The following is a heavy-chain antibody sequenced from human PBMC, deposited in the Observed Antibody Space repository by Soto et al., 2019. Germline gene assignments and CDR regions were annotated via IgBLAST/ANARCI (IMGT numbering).Heavy chain of an antibody. Sequence: SETLSLTCTLSGGSISTYYWNWIRHPPDKGLEWNGHLYSGGCANYNPSPESRVPIPLRTSKDQIYRKLSSVTAADTAVYYCARGRDDYNGWYFDLWGRGSLVTVSS. J-gene: IGHJ2*01. CDR1: GGSISTYY. D-gene: IGHD4-4*01. V-gene: IGHV4-59*01. CDR3: ARGRDDYNGWYFDL. CDR2: LYSGGCA.